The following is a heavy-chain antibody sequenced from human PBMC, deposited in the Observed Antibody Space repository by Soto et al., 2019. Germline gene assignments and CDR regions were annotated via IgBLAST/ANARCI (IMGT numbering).Heavy chain of an antibody. CDR2: INSDGSST. V-gene: IGHV3-74*01. J-gene: IGHJ4*02. D-gene: IGHD6-19*01. CDR3: AKDGNGYSSGWYAPCLDY. CDR1: VCTFSNNW. Sequence: VCTFSNNWMHWFRQEKGKGPVWVSRINSDGSSTYYADSVKGRFTISRDNAKNTVYLQMNSLRADDTAVYFCAKDGNGYSSGWYAPCLDYWGQGTLVTVSS.